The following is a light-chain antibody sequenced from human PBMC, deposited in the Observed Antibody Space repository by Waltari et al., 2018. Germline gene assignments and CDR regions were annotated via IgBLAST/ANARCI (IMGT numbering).Light chain of an antibody. CDR1: QSVSSN. Sequence: ETVMTQFPATLSVSPGETATLSCRASQSVSSNLAWYQQKPGQAPRLLIYGASTRATGSPARFSGSGSGTDFTLTISSLQSEDFAVYYCQQYSKWPPHTFGQGTKLEL. J-gene: IGKJ2*01. CDR3: QQYSKWPPHT. V-gene: IGKV3-15*01. CDR2: GAS.